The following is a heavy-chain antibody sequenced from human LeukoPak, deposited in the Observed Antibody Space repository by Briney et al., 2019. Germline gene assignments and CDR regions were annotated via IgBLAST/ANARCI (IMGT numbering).Heavy chain of an antibody. Sequence: GGSLRLSCAASAFTFSSYGMHWVRQAPGKGLEWVAVISFDGSHKYYADSVKGRFTISRDNSKNTLYLQMNSLRAEDTAVYYCAKEHGEFDLWGRGTLVTVSS. V-gene: IGHV3-30*18. D-gene: IGHD7-27*01. J-gene: IGHJ2*01. CDR2: ISFDGSHK. CDR1: AFTFSSYG. CDR3: AKEHGEFDL.